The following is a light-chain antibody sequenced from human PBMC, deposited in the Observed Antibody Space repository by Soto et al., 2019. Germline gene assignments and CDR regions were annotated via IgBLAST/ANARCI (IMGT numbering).Light chain of an antibody. Sequence: QSALTQPASVSGSPGQSITISCTGSSSDVGSHSRVSWIQQHPGKTPKLIICEVTNRPSGVSSRFSGSKSGTTASLTISGFQAEDEADYYCTSFTSSNTWVFGGGTKLTVL. CDR3: TSFTSSNTWV. J-gene: IGLJ3*02. CDR2: EVT. CDR1: SSDVGSHSR. V-gene: IGLV2-14*01.